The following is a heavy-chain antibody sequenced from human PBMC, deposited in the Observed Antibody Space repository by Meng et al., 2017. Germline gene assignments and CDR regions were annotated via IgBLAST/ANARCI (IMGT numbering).Heavy chain of an antibody. J-gene: IGHJ4*02. CDR3: GYSSGYYFDY. CDR1: GGSFSGYY. V-gene: IGHV4-34*01. CDR2: INHSGST. Sequence: QVHLQQWGPGLLKPSGTLSLTCACYGGSFSGYYWSWIRQPPGKGLEWIGEINHSGSTNYNPSLKSRVTISVDTSKNQFSLKLSSVTAADTAVYYCGYSSGYYFDYWGQGTLVTVSS. D-gene: IGHD3-22*01.